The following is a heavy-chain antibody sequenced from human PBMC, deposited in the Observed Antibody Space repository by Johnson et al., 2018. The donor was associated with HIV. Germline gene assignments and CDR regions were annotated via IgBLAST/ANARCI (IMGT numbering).Heavy chain of an antibody. CDR2: ISGSGGST. V-gene: IGHV3-23*04. D-gene: IGHD2-21*01. J-gene: IGHJ3*02. Sequence: VQLVESGGGVVQPGRSLRLSCAASGFTFSSYGMHWVRQAPGKGLEWVSGISGSGGSTYYADSVKGRFTISRDNSKNTLYLQMNSLRAEDTAVYYCAVVALPMYWYDAFDIWGQGTMVTVSS. CDR1: GFTFSSYG. CDR3: AVVALPMYWYDAFDI.